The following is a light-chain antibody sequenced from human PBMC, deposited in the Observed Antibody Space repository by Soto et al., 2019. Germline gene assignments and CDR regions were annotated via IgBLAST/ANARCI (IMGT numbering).Light chain of an antibody. V-gene: IGKV1-5*03. CDR1: QSLNGW. Sequence: DIQMTQSPSTLSASVGDRVTITCRASQSLNGWLAWYQKKPGKAPKFLIYQASTLESGVPSRFSGSGSGTEFTLTIYSLQADDFATYYCQQYDSYPWTFGQGTKVEI. J-gene: IGKJ1*01. CDR2: QAS. CDR3: QQYDSYPWT.